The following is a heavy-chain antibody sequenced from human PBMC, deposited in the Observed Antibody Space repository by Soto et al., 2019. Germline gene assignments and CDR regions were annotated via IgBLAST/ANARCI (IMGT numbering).Heavy chain of an antibody. CDR3: ARSRNYCSGGSCYSSYFDY. CDR1: GGTFSSYA. J-gene: IGHJ4*02. D-gene: IGHD2-15*01. V-gene: IGHV1-69*13. CDR2: IIPIFGTA. Sequence: SVKVSCKASGGTFSSYAISWVRQAPGQGLEWMGGIIPIFGTANYAQKFQGRVTITADESTSTAYMELSSLRSEDTAVYYCARSRNYCSGGSCYSSYFDYWGQGTLVTVS.